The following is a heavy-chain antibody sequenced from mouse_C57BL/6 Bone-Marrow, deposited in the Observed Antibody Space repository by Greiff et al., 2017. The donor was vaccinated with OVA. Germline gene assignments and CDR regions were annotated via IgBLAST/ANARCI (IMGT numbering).Heavy chain of an antibody. CDR1: GYTFTSYW. J-gene: IGHJ2*01. V-gene: IGHV1-59*01. CDR3: ARRGLYYFDY. Sequence: QVQLQQPGAELVRPGTSVKLSCKASGYTFTSYWMHWVKQRPGQGLEWIGVIDPSDSYTNYNQKFKGKATLTVDTSSSTAYMQLSSLTSADSAVYYCARRGLYYFDYWGQGTTLTVSS. CDR2: IDPSDSYT.